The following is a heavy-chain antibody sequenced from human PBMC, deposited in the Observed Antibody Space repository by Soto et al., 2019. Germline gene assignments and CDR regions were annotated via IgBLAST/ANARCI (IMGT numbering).Heavy chain of an antibody. CDR2: VYYTGDT. V-gene: IGHV4-59*08. D-gene: IGHD4-17*01. CDR3: VRQGIDYLHGPGDG. J-gene: IGHJ6*02. Sequence: QVQLQQSGPRLVKPSETLSLTCTVSSGPDRSHNWGWIRQPPGRGLEWIGYVYYTGDTAYNPSLRGRGTLSADTSTNDLSLALNPGTAADTAVYYWVRQGIDYLHGPGDGWGQGATVSVSS. CDR1: SGPDRSHN.